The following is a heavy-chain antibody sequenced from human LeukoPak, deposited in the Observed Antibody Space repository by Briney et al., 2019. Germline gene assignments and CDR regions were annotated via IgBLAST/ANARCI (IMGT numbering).Heavy chain of an antibody. CDR1: GFTFSYYG. V-gene: IGHV3-30*02. Sequence: GGSPRLSCAASGFTFSYYGFHWVRQAPGKGLEWVAFIRYDGNDKFYAKSVKGRFTISRDTSRNTLYLQMNSLRLEDTAVYYCAKDLMRDRWFGESWGQGTLVTVSS. CDR3: AKDLMRDRWFGES. CDR2: IRYDGNDK. J-gene: IGHJ5*02. D-gene: IGHD3-10*01.